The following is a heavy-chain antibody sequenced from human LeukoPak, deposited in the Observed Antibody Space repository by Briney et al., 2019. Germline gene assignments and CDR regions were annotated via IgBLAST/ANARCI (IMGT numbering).Heavy chain of an antibody. J-gene: IGHJ3*02. V-gene: IGHV3-48*04. CDR2: INGNSRTT. D-gene: IGHD6-13*01. CDR1: GFTFSDYS. Sequence: GGSLRLSCAASGFTFSDYSMNWVRQAPGRGLEWLSYINGNSRTTYYADSVKGRFTISRDNAKNSLYLQMNSLRAEDTAVYYCASASSNYAFDIWGQGTMVTVSS. CDR3: ASASSNYAFDI.